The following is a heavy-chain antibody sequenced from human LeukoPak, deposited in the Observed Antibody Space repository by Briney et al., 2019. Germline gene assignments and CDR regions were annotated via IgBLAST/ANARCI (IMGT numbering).Heavy chain of an antibody. D-gene: IGHD3-3*01. CDR1: GGTFSSYA. CDR2: IIPIFGTA. CDR3: ARASITIFGEDPSEDV. Sequence: SVKVSCKASGGTFSSYAISWVRQAPGQGLEWMGRIIPIFGTANYAQKFQGRVTITTDESTSTAYMALSSLRSEDTAVYYCARASITIFGEDPSEDVWGKGTTVTVSS. V-gene: IGHV1-69*05. J-gene: IGHJ6*04.